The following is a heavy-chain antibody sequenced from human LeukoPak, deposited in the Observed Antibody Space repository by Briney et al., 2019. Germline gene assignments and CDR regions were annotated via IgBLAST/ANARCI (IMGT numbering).Heavy chain of an antibody. D-gene: IGHD6-19*01. J-gene: IGHJ6*02. CDR2: ISYDGRNK. CDR3: ARAQWLATSYYYGMDV. V-gene: IGHV3-30-3*01. Sequence: PGGSLRLSCAASGFTFSSYAMHWVRQAPGKGLEWVAVISYDGRNKYYADSVKGRFTISRDNSKNTLYLQMNSLRAEDTAVYYCARAQWLATSYYYGMDVLGQGTTVTVSS. CDR1: GFTFSSYA.